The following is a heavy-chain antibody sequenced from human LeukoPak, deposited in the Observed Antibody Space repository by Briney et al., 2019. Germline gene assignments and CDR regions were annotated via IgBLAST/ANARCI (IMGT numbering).Heavy chain of an antibody. CDR3: ANGPYGDLYYFDY. D-gene: IGHD4-17*01. V-gene: IGHV3-30*18. CDR2: ISYDGSNK. Sequence: GGSLRLSCAASGFTFSSYGMHWVRQAPGKGLEWVAVISYDGSNKYYADSVKGRFTISRDNSKNTLYLQMNSLRAEDTAVYYCANGPYGDLYYFDYWGQGTLVTVSS. CDR1: GFTFSSYG. J-gene: IGHJ4*02.